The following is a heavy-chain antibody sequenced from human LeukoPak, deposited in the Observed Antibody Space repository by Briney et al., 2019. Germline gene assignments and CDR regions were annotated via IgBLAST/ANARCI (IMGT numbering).Heavy chain of an antibody. J-gene: IGHJ4*02. D-gene: IGHD5-18*01. V-gene: IGHV3-23*01. Sequence: GGSLRLSCAASGFTFSSYAMSWVRQAPGKGGEGVSAISGSGDSTYYADSVRGGLTISRDNSKNTLYLQMNSLRAEDTAVYYCAKWIQLWLLDYWGQGTLVTVSS. CDR2: ISGSGDST. CDR1: GFTFSSYA. CDR3: AKWIQLWLLDY.